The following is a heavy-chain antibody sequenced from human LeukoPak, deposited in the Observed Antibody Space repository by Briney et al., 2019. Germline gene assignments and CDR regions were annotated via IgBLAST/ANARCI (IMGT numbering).Heavy chain of an antibody. CDR3: ARSIVSSGPYYFDY. CDR1: GYTFTRYY. J-gene: IGHJ4*02. D-gene: IGHD6-19*01. CDR2: INPSGGST. Sequence: ASVKVSCKASGYTFTRYYMHWVPQAPGQGLEWMGRINPSGGSTSYGQKFQGRVIMTRDTSTSTVYMELSSLRSEDTAVYFCARSIVSSGPYYFDYWGQGTLVTVSS. V-gene: IGHV1-46*01.